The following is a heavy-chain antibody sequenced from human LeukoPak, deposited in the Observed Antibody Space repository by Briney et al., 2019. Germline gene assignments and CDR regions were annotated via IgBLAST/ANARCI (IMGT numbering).Heavy chain of an antibody. D-gene: IGHD3-22*01. V-gene: IGHV3-23*01. Sequence: GGSLRLSCAASGFTFSSYGMHWVRQAPGKGLEWVSAISGSGGSTYYADSVKGRFTISRDNSKNTLYLQMNSLRAEDTAVYYCAKSLHYDSSGYGYWGQGTLVTVSS. CDR1: GFTFSSYG. CDR2: ISGSGGST. J-gene: IGHJ4*02. CDR3: AKSLHYDSSGYGY.